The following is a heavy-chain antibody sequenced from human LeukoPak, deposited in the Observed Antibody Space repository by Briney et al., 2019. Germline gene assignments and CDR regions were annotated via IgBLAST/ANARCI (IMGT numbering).Heavy chain of an antibody. CDR1: GGSISSYY. V-gene: IGHV4-59*01. CDR3: AASPTTVTTPFDY. J-gene: IGHJ4*02. Sequence: PSETLSPTCTVSGGSISSYYWSWIRQPPGKGLEWIGYIYYSGSTNYNPSLTSRVTISVDTSKNQFSLKLSSVTAADTAVYYCAASPTTVTTPFDYWGQGTLVTVSS. CDR2: IYYSGST. D-gene: IGHD4-11*01.